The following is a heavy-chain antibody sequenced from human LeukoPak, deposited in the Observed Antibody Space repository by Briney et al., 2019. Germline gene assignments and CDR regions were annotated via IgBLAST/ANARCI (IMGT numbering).Heavy chain of an antibody. CDR3: ARNAYSSSRFDP. J-gene: IGHJ5*02. D-gene: IGHD6-13*01. CDR2: ISRSSTTM. Sequence: GGSLRLSCAASGFTFSGYSMNWVRQAPGKGLEWVSYISRSSTTMYYADSVKGRFTISRDNAKNSLYLQMNSLRAEDTAVYYCARNAYSSSRFDPWGQGTLVTVSS. CDR1: GFTFSGYS. V-gene: IGHV3-48*01.